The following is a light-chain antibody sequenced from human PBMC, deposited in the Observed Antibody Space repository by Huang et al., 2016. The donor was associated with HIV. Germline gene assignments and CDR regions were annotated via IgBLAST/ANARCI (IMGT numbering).Light chain of an antibody. CDR1: QNVLYSSNNKNY. V-gene: IGKV4-1*01. CDR2: WAS. J-gene: IGKJ2*01. CDR3: QQYYSRGYT. Sequence: DIEMTQSPDSLAVSLGERATINCKSSQNVLYSSNNKNYVAWYQQKPGQPPKLLIYWASTRESGVSDRFSGSGSGTDFTLTISSLQAEDVAVYYCQQYYSRGYTFGQGTKLEIK.